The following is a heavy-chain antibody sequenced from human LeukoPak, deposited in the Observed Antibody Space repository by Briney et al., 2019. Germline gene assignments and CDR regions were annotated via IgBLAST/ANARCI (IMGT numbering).Heavy chain of an antibody. J-gene: IGHJ3*01. D-gene: IGHD2-15*01. CDR1: GFTFGGYT. V-gene: IGHV3-21*06. CDR3: ARGGGYCSGGSCRSHDAFDV. CDR2: SSGSS. Sequence: GGSLRLSCAGSGFTFGGYTMNWVRQAPGKGLEWVSSSSGSSNYADSVKGRFTISRDNAKSPLSLQMDSLRAEDTAVYYCARGGGYCSGGSCRSHDAFDVWGHGTMVTVSS.